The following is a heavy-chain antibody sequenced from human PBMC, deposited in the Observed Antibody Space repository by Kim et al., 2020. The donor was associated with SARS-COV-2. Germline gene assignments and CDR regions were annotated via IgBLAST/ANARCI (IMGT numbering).Heavy chain of an antibody. D-gene: IGHD2-8*01. J-gene: IGHJ4*02. CDR3: ARGRRIDINGVYYRDYLDY. CDR1: GFPFTSYA. Sequence: GGSLRLSCAASGFPFTSYAIHWVRQAPGKGLEYVSGISSDGGDTFYADSVKGRFTISRDNSKNTLYLQMGSLRAEDMAVYYCARGRRIDINGVYYRDYLDYWGQEPLVTVSS. CDR2: ISSDGGDT. V-gene: IGHV3-64*02.